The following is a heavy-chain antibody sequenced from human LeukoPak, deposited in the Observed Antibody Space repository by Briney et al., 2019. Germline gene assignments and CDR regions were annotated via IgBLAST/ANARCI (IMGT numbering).Heavy chain of an antibody. Sequence: TGGSLRHSCAAPGLTFTNYGMPRVCKAPGKGLVREAPVWYDGSNKYYADSVKGRFTISRDNSKNMVYLQMNSLRDGDTAVYYCASVVGVAGRGYYFDYWGQGTLVTVSS. D-gene: IGHD6-13*01. CDR1: GLTFTNYG. J-gene: IGHJ4*02. V-gene: IGHV3-33*03. CDR2: VWYDGSNK. CDR3: ASVVGVAGRGYYFDY.